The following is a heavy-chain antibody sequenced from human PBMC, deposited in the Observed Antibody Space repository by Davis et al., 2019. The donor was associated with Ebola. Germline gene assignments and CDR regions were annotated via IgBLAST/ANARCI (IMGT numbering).Heavy chain of an antibody. D-gene: IGHD3-3*01. V-gene: IGHV4-59*08. CDR1: GGSISSYY. CDR3: ARHDDFWYFDL. CDR2: IYSSGST. J-gene: IGHJ2*01. Sequence: PSETLSLTCTVSGGSISSYYCSWIRQPPGKGLEWIGYIYSSGSTNYNPSLESRVTISVDTSKNQFSLKLSSVTAADTAVYYCARHDDFWYFDLWGRGTLVTVSS.